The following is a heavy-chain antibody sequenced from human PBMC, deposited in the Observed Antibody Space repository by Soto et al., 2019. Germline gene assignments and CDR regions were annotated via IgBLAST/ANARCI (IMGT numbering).Heavy chain of an antibody. J-gene: IGHJ3*02. CDR3: ARDPRIAAAGTGAFDI. D-gene: IGHD6-13*01. CDR1: GYTFTGYY. Sequence: GASVKVSCKASGYTFTGYYIHRVRQAPGQGLEWMGWINPNSGGTNYAQKFQGRVTITADKSTSTAYMELSSLRSEDTAVYYCARDPRIAAAGTGAFDIWGQGTMVTVSS. CDR2: INPNSGGT. V-gene: IGHV1-2*02.